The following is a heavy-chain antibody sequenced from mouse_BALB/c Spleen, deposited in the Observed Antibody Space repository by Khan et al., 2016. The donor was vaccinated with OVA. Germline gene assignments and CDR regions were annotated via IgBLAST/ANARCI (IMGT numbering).Heavy chain of an antibody. CDR3: AIDGSRDNYAMDN. CDR1: GYSITSDYA. D-gene: IGHD2-3*01. CDR2: ISSSGST. V-gene: IGHV3-2*02. Sequence: EVQLVESGPGLVKPSQSLSLTCTVTGYSITSDYAWYRIRQFPGNKLEWMGYISSSGSTNYNPALKSRISITRDTSKNQFFLQLNSVTTEDTATYYCAIDGSRDNYAMDNWGQETSVTVSS. J-gene: IGHJ4*01.